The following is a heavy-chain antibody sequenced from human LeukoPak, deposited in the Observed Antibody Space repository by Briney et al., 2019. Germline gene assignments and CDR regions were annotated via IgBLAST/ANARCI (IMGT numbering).Heavy chain of an antibody. CDR2: IIPILGIA. V-gene: IGHV1-69*04. Sequence: ASVKVSCKASGGTFSSYAISWVRQAPGQGLEWMGRIIPILGIANYAQKFQGRVTITADKSTSTAYMELSSLRSEDTAVYYCASGSSSGWFDPWGQGTLVTVSS. CDR3: ASGSSSGWFDP. J-gene: IGHJ5*02. D-gene: IGHD6-6*01. CDR1: GGTFSSYA.